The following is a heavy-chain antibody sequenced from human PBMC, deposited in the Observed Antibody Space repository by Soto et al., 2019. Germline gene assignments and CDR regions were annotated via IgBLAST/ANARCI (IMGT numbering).Heavy chain of an antibody. CDR2: IIPIFGTA. D-gene: IGHD1-26*01. CDR3: ARLPKGGGARTYGMDV. V-gene: IGHV1-69*01. J-gene: IGHJ6*02. CDR1: GGTFSSYA. Sequence: QVQLVQSGAEVKKPGSSVKVSCKASGGTFSSYAISWVRQAPGQGLELMGGIIPIFGTANYAQKFQGRVTITADESTSTAYMELSSLRSEDTAVYYCARLPKGGGARTYGMDVWGQGTTVTVSS.